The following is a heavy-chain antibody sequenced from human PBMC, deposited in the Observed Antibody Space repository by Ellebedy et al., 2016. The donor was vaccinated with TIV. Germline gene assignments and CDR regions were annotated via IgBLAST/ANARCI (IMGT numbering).Heavy chain of an antibody. CDR1: GFTFSGYY. V-gene: IGHV3-11*01. Sequence: GESLKISCAASGFTFSGYYMSWIRQAPGKGLEWLSYISNSDSSIFYADSVRGRFTISRDNAKNLLYLQMISLRAEDTAVYYCARDTRFIDHQHNWFDPWGQGTLVTVSS. J-gene: IGHJ5*02. D-gene: IGHD2-2*01. CDR3: ARDTRFIDHQHNWFDP. CDR2: ISNSDSSI.